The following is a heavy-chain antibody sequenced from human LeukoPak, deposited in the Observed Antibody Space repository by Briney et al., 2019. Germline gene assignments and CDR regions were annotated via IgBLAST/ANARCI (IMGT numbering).Heavy chain of an antibody. CDR2: ISWDSRNT. D-gene: IGHD3-10*01. CDR3: IKDMGFDLLKDAFDL. V-gene: IGHV3-9*01. Sequence: GGSLRLSCAPAGFSLDEYAMHWVRQAPGKGLEWVSSISWDSRNTAYRDSMTGRFTISRDNAQNSLYLQMNSLRIEDTALYYCIKDMGFDLLKDAFDLWGQGTLVTVSS. J-gene: IGHJ3*01. CDR1: GFSLDEYA.